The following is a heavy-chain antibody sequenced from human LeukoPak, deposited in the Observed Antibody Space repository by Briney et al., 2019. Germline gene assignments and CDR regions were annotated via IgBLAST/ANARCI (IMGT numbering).Heavy chain of an antibody. D-gene: IGHD6-19*01. Sequence: GGSLRLSCAASGFTFSSYGMHWVRQAPGKGLEWVAVISYDGSNKYYADSVKGRFTISRDNSKNTLYLQMNSLRAEDTAVYYCASWDRIAVAGSNYWGQGTLVTVSS. V-gene: IGHV3-30*03. CDR2: ISYDGSNK. CDR1: GFTFSSYG. J-gene: IGHJ4*02. CDR3: ASWDRIAVAGSNY.